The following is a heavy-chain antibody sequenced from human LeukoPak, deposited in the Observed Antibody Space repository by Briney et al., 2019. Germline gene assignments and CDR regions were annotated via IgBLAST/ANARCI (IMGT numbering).Heavy chain of an antibody. CDR2: IYYSGST. CDR3: ARVGDILTGYRYYFDY. D-gene: IGHD3-9*01. V-gene: IGHV4-59*11. CDR1: GGSISSHY. J-gene: IGHJ4*02. Sequence: SETLSLTCTVSGGSISSHYWSWIRQPPGKGLEWIGYIYYSGSTNYNPSLKSRVTISVDTSKNQFSLKLSSVTAADTAVYYCARVGDILTGYRYYFDYWGQGTLVTVSS.